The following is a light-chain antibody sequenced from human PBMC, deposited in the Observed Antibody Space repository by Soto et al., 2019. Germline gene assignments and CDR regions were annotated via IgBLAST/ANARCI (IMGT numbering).Light chain of an antibody. CDR2: DVS. CDR1: SSDIGGYNY. V-gene: IGLV2-14*03. J-gene: IGLJ1*01. CDR3: SSYTSSSTYV. Sequence: QSALTQPASVSGSPGQSITISCTGTSSDIGGYNYVSWYQQHPGKAPKLMIYDVSHRPSGVSNRFSGSKSGNTASLTISGLQAEDEGDYYCSSYTSSSTYVSGTGTKVTVL.